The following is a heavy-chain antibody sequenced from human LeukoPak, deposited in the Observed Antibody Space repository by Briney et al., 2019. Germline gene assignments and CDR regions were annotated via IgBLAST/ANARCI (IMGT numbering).Heavy chain of an antibody. D-gene: IGHD2-15*01. CDR1: GASIRSFY. CDR3: AQQVVGTSDTFDV. J-gene: IGHJ3*01. V-gene: IGHV4-59*01. CDR2: ISYSGST. Sequence: SETLSLTCSVSGASIRSFYWSWIRQSPGKALEWIGYISYSGSTNYNPSLKSRATMSADTSKSQLSLTLNSVTAADTAVYFCAQQVVGTSDTFDVWGQGTLVTVSS.